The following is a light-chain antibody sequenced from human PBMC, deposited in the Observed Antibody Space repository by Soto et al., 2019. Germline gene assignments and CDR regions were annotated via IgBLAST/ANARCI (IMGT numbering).Light chain of an antibody. V-gene: IGLV2-14*03. CDR3: SSYTSSTTVV. Sequence: QSALTQPASVSGSPGQSITISCTGTSSDIGGYNYVSWYQQHPGRAPKLMIHDVSARPSGVSNRFSGPKSGNTASLTISGLQGEDEADYYCSSYTSSTTVVFGGGTKLTVL. J-gene: IGLJ3*02. CDR2: DVS. CDR1: SSDIGGYNY.